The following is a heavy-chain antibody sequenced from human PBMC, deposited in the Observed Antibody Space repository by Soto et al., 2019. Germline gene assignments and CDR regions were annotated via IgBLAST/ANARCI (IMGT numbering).Heavy chain of an antibody. CDR2: IYWDDDK. CDR3: AHRRFWIEYCSGGSCYEYNWFDP. Sequence: SGPTLVKPTQTLTLTCTFSGFSLSTSGVGVGWIRQPPGKALEWLALIYWDDDKRYSPSLKSRLTITKDTSKNQVVLTMTNMDPVDTATYYCAHRRFWIEYCSGGSCYEYNWFDPWGQGTLVTVSS. CDR1: GFSLSTSGVG. D-gene: IGHD2-15*01. V-gene: IGHV2-5*02. J-gene: IGHJ5*02.